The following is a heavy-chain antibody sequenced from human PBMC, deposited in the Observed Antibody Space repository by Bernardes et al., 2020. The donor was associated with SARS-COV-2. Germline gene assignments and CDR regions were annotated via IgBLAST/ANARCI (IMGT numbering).Heavy chain of an antibody. CDR2: ISYDGSDK. CDR1: RFTFSTYG. CDR3: ATDLSSSRDHYARDV. D-gene: IGHD6-13*01. J-gene: IGHJ6*02. Sequence: GGSLRLSCVGARFTFSTYGMHWVRQAPGKGLEWVSVISYDGSDKNYIDSVKGRFTISRDNSKNTPYFQMNSLRVEDTATYYCATDLSSSRDHYARDVWGQGTTV. V-gene: IGHV3-30*03.